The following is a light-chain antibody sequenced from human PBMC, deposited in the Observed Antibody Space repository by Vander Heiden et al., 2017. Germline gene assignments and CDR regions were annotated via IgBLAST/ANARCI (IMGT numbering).Light chain of an antibody. CDR3: QSADSSGTHVV. Sequence: SYELTQPPSVSVSPGQTARITCSGDALPKEYIYWYKQRPGQAPARVIFKDSERPSGIPERFSGSHSGTIVTLTISGVQAEDEADYYCQSADSSGTHVVFGGGTRLTVL. CDR2: KDS. V-gene: IGLV3-25*03. J-gene: IGLJ2*01. CDR1: ALPKEY.